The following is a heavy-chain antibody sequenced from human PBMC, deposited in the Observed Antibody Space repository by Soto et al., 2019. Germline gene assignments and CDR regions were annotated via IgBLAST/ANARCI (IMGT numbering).Heavy chain of an antibody. CDR2: TYYRSKWFY. CDR3: ARDLGYCSGGSCHSNGMDV. V-gene: IGHV6-1*01. CDR1: GDSVSRNSAA. J-gene: IGHJ6*02. Sequence: PSQTLSLTCAISGDSVSRNSAAWNWIRQSPSRGLEWLGRTYYRSKWFYDYAVSVKSRVAINPDTSKNQFPLHLNSVTPGDTAVYYCARDLGYCSGGSCHSNGMDVWGHGTTVTVSS. D-gene: IGHD2-15*01.